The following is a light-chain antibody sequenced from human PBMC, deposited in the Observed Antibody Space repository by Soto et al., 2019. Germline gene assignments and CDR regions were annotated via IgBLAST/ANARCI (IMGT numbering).Light chain of an antibody. V-gene: IGKV1-5*01. Sequence: DIQMTQSPSTLAASVGDTVTMTCRSSSKWLAWYQKKPGKAPKLLIYDVSNLERGVPPRFSGSTSGAESTLTITGLQPDDLGTYYCQQYNSYWTFGQGTKVDIK. CDR2: DVS. J-gene: IGKJ1*01. CDR3: QQYNSYWT. CDR1: SSKW.